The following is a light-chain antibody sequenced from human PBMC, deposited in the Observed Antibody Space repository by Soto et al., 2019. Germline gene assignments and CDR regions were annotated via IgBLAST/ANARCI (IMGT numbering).Light chain of an antibody. Sequence: DIVLQQSPGTLSLSPVERSTLSCRASQTVRSSPLAWYKQKPGQAPRLLSFGASTRAAGFPDRFSGSGSGTDFTLTISRLEPEDFEVYYCQQYGSSPRTFGQGTKVDIK. CDR3: QQYGSSPRT. J-gene: IGKJ1*01. V-gene: IGKV3-20*01. CDR1: QTVRSSP. CDR2: GAS.